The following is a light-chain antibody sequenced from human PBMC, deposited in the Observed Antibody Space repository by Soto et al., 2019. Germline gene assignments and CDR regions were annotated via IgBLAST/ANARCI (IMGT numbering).Light chain of an antibody. V-gene: IGKV3-20*01. CDR3: QPWATAPLT. Sequence: EIVLTQSPGTLSLSPGERATLSCRASQTVSKNYLAWYQHKPGQPPRLLIYDASDRATGVPDRFSGSGSGSDSTLSIRSLEPEDSAVYYCQPWATAPLTFGQGTKVEIK. CDR1: QTVSKNY. CDR2: DAS. J-gene: IGKJ1*01.